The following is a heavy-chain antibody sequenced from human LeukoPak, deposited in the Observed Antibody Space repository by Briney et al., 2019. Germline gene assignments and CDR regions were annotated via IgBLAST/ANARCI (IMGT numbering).Heavy chain of an antibody. CDR1: GFTFSSYE. J-gene: IGHJ3*02. Sequence: GGSLRLSCAASGFTFSSYEMNWVRQAPGKGLELVSYISSSGSTIYYADSVKGRFTISRDNAKNSLYLQMNSLRAEDTAVYYCARDGEDYYDSSGPPGDIWGQGTMVTVSS. D-gene: IGHD3-22*01. CDR2: ISSSGSTI. CDR3: ARDGEDYYDSSGPPGDI. V-gene: IGHV3-48*03.